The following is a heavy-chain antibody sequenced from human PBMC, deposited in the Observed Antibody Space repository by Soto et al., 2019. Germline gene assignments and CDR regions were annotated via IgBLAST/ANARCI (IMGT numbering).Heavy chain of an antibody. D-gene: IGHD1-26*01. V-gene: IGHV3-23*01. CDR2: ITVAGGGT. Sequence: EVQLLESGGGLVQPGGSLRLSCAASGFAFSSSAMAWVRQAPGKGLQWVSAITVAGGGTYYADSVKGRFTIPRDNSKNTLYLQMNSLSANDTALYFCAKWPPSTKMGGTTHWGQGTLVSVSS. CDR3: AKWPPSTKMGGTTH. J-gene: IGHJ4*02. CDR1: GFAFSSSA.